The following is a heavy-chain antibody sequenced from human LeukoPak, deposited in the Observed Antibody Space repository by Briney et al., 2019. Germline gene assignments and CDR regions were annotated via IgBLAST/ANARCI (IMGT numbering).Heavy chain of an antibody. V-gene: IGHV4-61*01. CDR2: IYYSGST. Sequence: SETLSLTCTVSGGSISSSSYYCSWIRQPPGKGLEWIGYIYYSGSTNYNPSLKSRVTISVDTSKNQFSLKLSSVTAAVTAVYYCARYSPTYYDFWSGYSDGEGYFDYWGQGTLVTVSS. CDR1: GGSISSSSYY. J-gene: IGHJ4*02. CDR3: ARYSPTYYDFWSGYSDGEGYFDY. D-gene: IGHD3-3*01.